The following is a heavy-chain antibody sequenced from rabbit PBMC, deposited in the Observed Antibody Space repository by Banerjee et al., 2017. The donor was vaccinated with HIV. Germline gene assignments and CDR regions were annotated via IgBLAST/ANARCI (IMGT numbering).Heavy chain of an antibody. Sequence: QEQLVESGGGLVQPGGSLKLSCKASGIDFSSYYRMCWVRQAPGRGLELIACIYTTSGSTWYASWVNGRFTISRSTSLNTVDLKMTSLTAADTATYFCARAGSGYATGAFDPWGQGTLVTVS. CDR1: GIDFSSYYR. CDR2: IYTTSGST. CDR3: ARAGSGYATGAFDP. D-gene: IGHD8-1*01. J-gene: IGHJ2*01. V-gene: IGHV1S43*01.